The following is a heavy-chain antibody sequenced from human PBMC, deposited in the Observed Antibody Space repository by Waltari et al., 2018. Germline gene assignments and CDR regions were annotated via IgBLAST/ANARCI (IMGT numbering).Heavy chain of an antibody. V-gene: IGHV4-59*01. Sequence: QVQLQESGPGLVKPSETLSLTCTVSGGSISSYYWSWIRQPPGKGLEWIGYIYYSGSTNYNPSLKSRVTISVDTSKNQFSLKLSSVTAADTAVYYCASGSEYNWNDVGYWGQGTLVTVSS. D-gene: IGHD1-1*01. CDR2: IYYSGST. CDR3: ASGSEYNWNDVGY. J-gene: IGHJ4*02. CDR1: GGSISSYY.